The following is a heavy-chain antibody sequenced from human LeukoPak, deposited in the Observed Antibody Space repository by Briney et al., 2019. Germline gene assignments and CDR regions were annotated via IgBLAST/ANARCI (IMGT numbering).Heavy chain of an antibody. CDR3: ARQGGSYNFDF. D-gene: IGHD2-15*01. CDR2: INTDGHST. CDR1: GFTVSSNY. Sequence: GGSLRLSCAASGFTVSSNYMSWVRQAPGKGLVWVSRINTDGHSTTYADSVKGRFTISRDNAKNTLYLQMNSLRAEDTAVYYCARQGGSYNFDFWGQGTLFTVSS. J-gene: IGHJ4*02. V-gene: IGHV3-74*01.